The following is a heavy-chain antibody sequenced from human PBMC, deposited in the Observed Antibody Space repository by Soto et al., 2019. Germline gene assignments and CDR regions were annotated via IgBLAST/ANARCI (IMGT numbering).Heavy chain of an antibody. V-gene: IGHV2-5*02. D-gene: IGHD5-12*01. J-gene: IGHJ5*02. CDR2: IYWDDDK. Sequence: QITLKESGPTLVKPTQTLTLTCTFSGFSLSTSGVGVGWIRQPPGKALEYLALIYWDDDKRYSPSLKSRLTITKATSKNHVDLTMNKLGPVDTATYYCAHRLEYSGNCEVGWFDPWGQGTLVTVSS. CDR3: AHRLEYSGNCEVGWFDP. CDR1: GFSLSTSGVG.